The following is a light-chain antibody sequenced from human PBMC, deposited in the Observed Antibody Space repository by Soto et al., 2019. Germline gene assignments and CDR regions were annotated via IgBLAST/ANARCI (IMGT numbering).Light chain of an antibody. CDR2: AAS. Sequence: IQMTQSPSSLSASVGDRVTITCRASQSVSSYLNWYQQKPGKAPRLLIYAASHLQTGVPSRFRGTGSATHFTLTISSLQPEDFATYYCQQSYRAATFGQGTRLEIK. CDR1: QSVSSY. V-gene: IGKV1-39*01. J-gene: IGKJ5*01. CDR3: QQSYRAAT.